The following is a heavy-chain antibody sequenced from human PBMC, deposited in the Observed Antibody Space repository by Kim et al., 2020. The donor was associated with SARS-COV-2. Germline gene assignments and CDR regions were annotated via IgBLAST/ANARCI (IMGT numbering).Heavy chain of an antibody. J-gene: IGHJ5*02. CDR2: IDPSDSYT. CDR1: GYSFTSYW. D-gene: IGHD3-10*01. V-gene: IGHV5-10-1*01. Sequence: GESLKISCKGSGYSFTSYWISWVRQMPGKGLEWMGRIDPSDSYTNYSPSFQGHVTISADKSISTAYLQWSSLKASDTAMYYCARRSDIWFGGLLSGFDPWGQGTLVTVSS. CDR3: ARRSDIWFGGLLSGFDP.